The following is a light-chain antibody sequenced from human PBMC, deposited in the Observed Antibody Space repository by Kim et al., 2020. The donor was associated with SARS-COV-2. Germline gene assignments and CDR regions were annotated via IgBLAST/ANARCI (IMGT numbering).Light chain of an antibody. J-gene: IGLJ2*01. CDR2: CDT. CDR1: KNGDYS. V-gene: IGLV3-21*01. Sequence: PGNAARSTRGGDKNGDYSGHWYQQKRGQGPLLVIYCDTDRPSRIPGRFSGSNSGTTVTLTISSVEAGDEADYYCQVWHTGGDRVVFGGGTQLTVL. CDR3: QVWHTGGDRVV.